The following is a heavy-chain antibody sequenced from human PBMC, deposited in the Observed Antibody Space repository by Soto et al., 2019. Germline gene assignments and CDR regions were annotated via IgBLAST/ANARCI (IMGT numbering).Heavy chain of an antibody. CDR1: GGSISSSSYY. CDR2: IYYSGST. D-gene: IGHD1-26*01. V-gene: IGHV4-39*01. Sequence: SETLSLTCTVSGGSISSSSYYWGWIRQPPGKGLEWIGSIYYSGSTYYNPSLKSRVTISVDTSKNQFSLKLSSVTAADTAVYYCASLHYSIVGATSVDYWGQGTLVTVSS. CDR3: ASLHYSIVGATSVDY. J-gene: IGHJ4*02.